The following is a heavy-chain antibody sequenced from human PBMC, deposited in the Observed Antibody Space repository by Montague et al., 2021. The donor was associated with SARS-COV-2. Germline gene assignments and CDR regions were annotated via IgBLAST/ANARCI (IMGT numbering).Heavy chain of an antibody. CDR1: GGSFSDYF. CDR3: ARGRQHFNMIVVVMTGGEYYFDY. V-gene: IGHV4-34*01. CDR2: INHRGTS. Sequence: SETLSLTYAVYGGSFSDYFWTWIRQPPGKGLEWIGEINHRGTSNYNPSLKSRVSISVDTSKNQFSLYLGSVTAADTAVYYCARGRQHFNMIVVVMTGGEYYFDYWGQGTLVTVSS. D-gene: IGHD3-22*01. J-gene: IGHJ4*02.